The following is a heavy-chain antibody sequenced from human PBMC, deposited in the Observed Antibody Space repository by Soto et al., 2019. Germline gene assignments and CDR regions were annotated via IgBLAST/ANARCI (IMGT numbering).Heavy chain of an antibody. CDR3: ARDRSSFPKNIEY. V-gene: IGHV1-18*04. CDR1: GYTFTSYC. D-gene: IGHD6-19*01. J-gene: IGHJ4*02. CDR2: ISAYNGNT. Sequence: GASVKVSFKASGYTFTSYCISWVRQAPGQGLEWMGWISAYNGNTNYAQKLQGRVTMTTDTSTSTAYMELRSLRSDDTAVYYCARDRSSFPKNIEYWGQATLVNVST.